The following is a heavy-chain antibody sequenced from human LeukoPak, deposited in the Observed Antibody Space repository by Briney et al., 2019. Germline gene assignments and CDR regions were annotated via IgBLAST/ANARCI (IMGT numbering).Heavy chain of an antibody. CDR2: ISSNGGST. D-gene: IGHD2-21*02. CDR3: ARAYCGGDCYYYYYYGMDV. CDR1: GYTFTSYY. J-gene: IGHJ6*02. Sequence: SCKASGYTFTSYYMHWVRQAPGKGLEYVSAISSNGGSTYYANSVKGRFTISRDNSKNTLYLQMGSLRAEDMAVYYCARAYCGGDCYYYYYYGMDVWGQGTTVTVSS. V-gene: IGHV3-64*01.